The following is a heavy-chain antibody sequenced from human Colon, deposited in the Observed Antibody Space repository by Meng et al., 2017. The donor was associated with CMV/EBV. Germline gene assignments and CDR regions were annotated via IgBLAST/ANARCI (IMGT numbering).Heavy chain of an antibody. CDR3: ARMALHWYFDL. CDR1: GDSSRGRSYH. Sequence: LQDPGPGLMKPSETLSLTFIVSGDSSRGRSYHWGSIRQPPGKGLEWIASIYYTGNDYHNPSLKSRVTISIDTSNNQFSLRLTSVTAADTAVYYCARMALHWYFDLWGRGTLVTVSS. V-gene: IGHV4-39*07. J-gene: IGHJ2*01. CDR2: IYYTGND. D-gene: IGHD5-24*01.